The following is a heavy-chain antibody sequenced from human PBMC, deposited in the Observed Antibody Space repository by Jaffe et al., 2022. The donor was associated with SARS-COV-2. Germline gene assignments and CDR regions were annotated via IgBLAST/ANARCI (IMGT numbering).Heavy chain of an antibody. CDR2: IYHSGST. D-gene: IGHD1-26*01. CDR1: GYSISSGYY. Sequence: QVQLQESGPGLVKPSETLSLTCTVSGYSISSGYYWGWIRQPPGKGLEWIGSIYHSGSTYYNPSLKSRVTISVDTSKNQFSLKLSSVTAADTAVYYCARDGYSGSYPGAFDIWGQGTMVTVSS. CDR3: ARDGYSGSYPGAFDI. J-gene: IGHJ3*02. V-gene: IGHV4-38-2*02.